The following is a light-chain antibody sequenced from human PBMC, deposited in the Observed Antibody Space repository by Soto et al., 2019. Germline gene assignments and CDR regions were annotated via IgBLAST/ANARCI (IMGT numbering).Light chain of an antibody. J-gene: IGKJ2*01. CDR3: QQYGSSPPYT. V-gene: IGKV3-20*01. CDR1: QSVSSSY. Sequence: EIVLTQSPGILYLSPGERATLSCRASQSVSSSYLAWYQQKPGQAPRLLIYGASNRATGIPDRFSASGSKTNFTLTISRLEPEDFAVYYCQQYGSSPPYTFGQGTKLELK. CDR2: GAS.